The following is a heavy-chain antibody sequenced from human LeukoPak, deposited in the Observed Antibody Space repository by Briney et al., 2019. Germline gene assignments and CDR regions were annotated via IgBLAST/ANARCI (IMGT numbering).Heavy chain of an antibody. CDR1: GGSISSHY. CDR3: ARSRNYYYYMDV. CDR2: IYYSGST. V-gene: IGHV4-59*11. D-gene: IGHD2-2*01. J-gene: IGHJ6*03. Sequence: SETLSLTCTVSGGSISSHYWSWLRQPPGKGLEWIGYIYYSGSTNYNPSIKSRVTISVDTSKNQFSLKLSSVTAADTAVYYCARSRNYYYYMDVWGKGTAVTVSS.